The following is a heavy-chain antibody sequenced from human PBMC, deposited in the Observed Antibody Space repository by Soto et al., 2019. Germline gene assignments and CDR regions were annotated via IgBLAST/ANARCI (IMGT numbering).Heavy chain of an antibody. Sequence: SGGSLRLSCAASGFTFSSYGMHWVRQAPGKGLEWVAVISYDGSNKYYADSVKGRFTISRDNSKNTLYLQMNSLRAEDTAVYYCAKMEYSSSGYYGMDVWGQGNTVTGSS. CDR1: GFTFSSYG. J-gene: IGHJ6*02. CDR2: ISYDGSNK. D-gene: IGHD6-6*01. CDR3: AKMEYSSSGYYGMDV. V-gene: IGHV3-30*18.